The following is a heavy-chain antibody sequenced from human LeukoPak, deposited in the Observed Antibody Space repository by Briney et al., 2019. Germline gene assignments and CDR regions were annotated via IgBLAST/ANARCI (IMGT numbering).Heavy chain of an antibody. Sequence: SETLSLTCTVSGVSINSYYWSWIRQPPGKGLEWIAYIYYSGTTNYNPSLKSRVTISVDTSKNQFSLRLSSVTAADTAVYYCAAYGDSGELENKDAFDIWGQGTMVTVSS. V-gene: IGHV4-59*01. CDR1: GVSINSYY. CDR2: IYYSGTT. CDR3: AAYGDSGELENKDAFDI. J-gene: IGHJ3*02. D-gene: IGHD4-17*01.